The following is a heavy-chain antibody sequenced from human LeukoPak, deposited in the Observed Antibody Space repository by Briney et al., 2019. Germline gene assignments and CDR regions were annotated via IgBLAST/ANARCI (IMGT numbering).Heavy chain of an antibody. Sequence: SETLSLTCTVSGGSISSYYWSWLRQPPGKGLEWIGYIYYSGSTNYNPSLKSRVTISVDTSKNQFSLKLSSVTAADTAVYYCARHWVGATIGFDYWGQGTLITVSS. V-gene: IGHV4-59*08. CDR1: GGSISSYY. J-gene: IGHJ4*02. CDR2: IYYSGST. D-gene: IGHD1-26*01. CDR3: ARHWVGATIGFDY.